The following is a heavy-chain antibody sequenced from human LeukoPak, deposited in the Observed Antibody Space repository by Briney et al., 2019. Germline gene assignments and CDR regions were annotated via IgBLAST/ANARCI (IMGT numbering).Heavy chain of an antibody. CDR1: GFTFNNYD. CDR2: ISGSGGST. CDR3: ASERDTVTTDWYFDL. J-gene: IGHJ2*01. D-gene: IGHD4-17*01. V-gene: IGHV3-23*01. Sequence: PGGSLRLSCAAFGFTFNNYDMSWVRQAPGKGLEWVSAISGSGGSTYYADSVKGRFTISRDNSKNTLYLQMNSLRAEDTAVYYCASERDTVTTDWYFDLWGRGTLVTVSS.